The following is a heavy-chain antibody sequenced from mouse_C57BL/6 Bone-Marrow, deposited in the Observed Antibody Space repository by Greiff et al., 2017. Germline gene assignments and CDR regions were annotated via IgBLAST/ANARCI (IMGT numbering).Heavy chain of an antibody. CDR2: IDPSDSET. D-gene: IGHD3-3*01. CDR3: ARGGTFAY. V-gene: IGHV1-52*01. J-gene: IGHJ3*01. CDR1: GYTFTNYW. Sequence: VQLQQPGAELVKPGASVKLSCKASGYTFTNYWMHWVKQRPGQGLEWIGNIDPSDSETHYNQKFKDKATLTVDKSSSTAYMQLSSLTSEDSAVYYCARGGTFAYWGQGTLVTVSA.